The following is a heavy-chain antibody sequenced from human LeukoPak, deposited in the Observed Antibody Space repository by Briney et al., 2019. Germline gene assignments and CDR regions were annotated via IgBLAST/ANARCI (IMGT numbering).Heavy chain of an antibody. Sequence: GVSLRLSCAASGFTFSDYYMSWIRQAPGKGLEWVSYISSSSSYTNYADSVKGRFTISRDNAKNSLYLQMNSLRAEDTAVYYCARERGDTAMVFDYWGQGTLVTVSS. J-gene: IGHJ4*02. CDR1: GFTFSDYY. V-gene: IGHV3-11*06. D-gene: IGHD5-18*01. CDR2: ISSSSSYT. CDR3: ARERGDTAMVFDY.